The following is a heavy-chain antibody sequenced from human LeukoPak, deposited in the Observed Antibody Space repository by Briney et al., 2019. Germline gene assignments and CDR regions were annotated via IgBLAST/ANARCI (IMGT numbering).Heavy chain of an antibody. V-gene: IGHV4-4*07. Sequence: SETLSLTCTVSGGSISSYYWSWIRQPAGKGLEWIGRIYTSGSTNYNPSLKSRVTISVDTSKNQFSLKLSSVTAADTAVYYCARGRPRGLAPMVRGVILLDYWGQGTLVTVSS. CDR3: ARGRPRGLAPMVRGVILLDY. D-gene: IGHD3-10*01. J-gene: IGHJ4*02. CDR1: GGSISSYY. CDR2: IYTSGST.